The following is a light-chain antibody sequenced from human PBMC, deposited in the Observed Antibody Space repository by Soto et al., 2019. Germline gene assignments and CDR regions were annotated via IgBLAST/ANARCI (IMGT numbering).Light chain of an antibody. CDR3: QQFNNWPRT. V-gene: IGKV3-15*01. CDR2: GAY. Sequence: EIVMTQSSDTLSVSPGERATLSCRASQSVSSNLAWYQQKPGQAPRLLISGAYTRATGVPPRFSGSGSGTEFTLTISSLQSEDFAVYYCQQFNNWPRTFGQGTKVDIK. J-gene: IGKJ1*01. CDR1: QSVSSN.